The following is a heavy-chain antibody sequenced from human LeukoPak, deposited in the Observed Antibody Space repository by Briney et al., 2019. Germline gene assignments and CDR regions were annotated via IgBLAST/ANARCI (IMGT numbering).Heavy chain of an antibody. CDR1: GGTFSSYA. Sequence: RASVKVSCKASGGTFSSYAISWVRQAPGQGLEWMGRIIPILGIANYAQKFQGRVTITADKSTSTAYMELSSLRSEDTAVYYCARGGGSYVFFDYWGQGTLVTVSS. V-gene: IGHV1-69*04. CDR3: ARGGGSYVFFDY. D-gene: IGHD1-26*01. J-gene: IGHJ4*02. CDR2: IIPILGIA.